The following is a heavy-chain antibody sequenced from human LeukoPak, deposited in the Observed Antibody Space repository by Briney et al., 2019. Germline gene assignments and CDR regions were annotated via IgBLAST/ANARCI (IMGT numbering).Heavy chain of an antibody. J-gene: IGHJ3*02. D-gene: IGHD1-26*01. Sequence: PSETLSLTCTVSGGSISSYYWSWIRQPPGKGLEWIGYISYSGSTDYNSSLKSRVTISLDTSKNQFSLRLSSVTAADTAVYYCARETRLHSGSYSNDAFDIWGQGTMVTVSS. CDR3: ARETRLHSGSYSNDAFDI. CDR2: ISYSGST. V-gene: IGHV4-59*01. CDR1: GGSISSYY.